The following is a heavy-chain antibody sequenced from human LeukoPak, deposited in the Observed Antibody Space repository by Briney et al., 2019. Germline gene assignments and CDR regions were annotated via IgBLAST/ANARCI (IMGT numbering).Heavy chain of an antibody. Sequence: PGRSLRLSCAASGFTFSSYAMHWVRQAPGKGLEWVAVISYDGSNKYYADSVKGRFTISRDNSKNTLYLQMNSLRAEDTAVYYCAKDSSGWPPGWFDPWGQGTLVTVSS. V-gene: IGHV3-30-3*01. CDR1: GFTFSSYA. D-gene: IGHD6-19*01. J-gene: IGHJ5*02. CDR3: AKDSSGWPPGWFDP. CDR2: ISYDGSNK.